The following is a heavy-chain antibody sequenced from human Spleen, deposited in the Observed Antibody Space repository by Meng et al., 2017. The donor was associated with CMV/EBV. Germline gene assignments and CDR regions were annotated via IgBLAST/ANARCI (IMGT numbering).Heavy chain of an antibody. V-gene: IGHV3-66*02. CDR2: IYSGGST. J-gene: IGHJ4*02. CDR3: ASGLFCYN. D-gene: IGHD3-16*02. Sequence: GESLKISCAASGFTVSSNYMSWVRQAPGKGLEWVSVIYSGGSTYYADSVKGRFTISRDNSKNTLYLQMNSLRTEDTAVYYCASGLFCYNWGQGTLVTVSS. CDR1: GFTVSSNY.